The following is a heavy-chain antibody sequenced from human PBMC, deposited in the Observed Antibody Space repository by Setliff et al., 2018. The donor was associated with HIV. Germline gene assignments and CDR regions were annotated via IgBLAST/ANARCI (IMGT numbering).Heavy chain of an antibody. V-gene: IGHV1-24*01. J-gene: IGHJ6*03. Sequence: ASVKVSCKISGYTLTELSIHWVRQAPGKGLEWMANFDPEDGETIYAQKFQGRVTMTEDTSTDTAYMELSSLRSEDTAVYYCATLPPPLGVVYYYYMAVWGKGTTVTVSS. CDR2: FDPEDGET. D-gene: IGHD2-21*01. CDR1: GYTLTELS. CDR3: ATLPPPLGVVYYYYMAV.